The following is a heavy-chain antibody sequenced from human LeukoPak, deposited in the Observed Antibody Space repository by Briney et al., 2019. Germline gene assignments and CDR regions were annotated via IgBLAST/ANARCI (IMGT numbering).Heavy chain of an antibody. CDR2: IYTSGST. CDR3: ARVGLLRSYYYYGMDV. Sequence: SETLSLTCAVYGGSFSGYYWSWIRQPAGKGLEWIGRIYTSGSTNYNPSLKSRVTMSVDTSKNQFSLKLSSVTAADTAVYYCARVGLLRSYYYYGMDVWGQGTTVTVSS. V-gene: IGHV4-59*10. D-gene: IGHD3-3*01. J-gene: IGHJ6*02. CDR1: GGSFSGYY.